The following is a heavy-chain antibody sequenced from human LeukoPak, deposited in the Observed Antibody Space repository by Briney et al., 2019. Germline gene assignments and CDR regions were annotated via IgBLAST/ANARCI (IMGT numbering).Heavy chain of an antibody. CDR1: GFTFSSYA. V-gene: IGHV3-23*01. Sequence: PGRSLRLSCAASGFTFSSYAMNWVRQAPGKGLEWVSAISGSGGNTYYADSVKGRFTISRDNSKNTLYLQMNSLRAEDTAVYYCAKGSITVPGTHEYWGQGNLVTVSS. D-gene: IGHD6-19*01. CDR2: ISGSGGNT. CDR3: AKGSITVPGTHEY. J-gene: IGHJ4*02.